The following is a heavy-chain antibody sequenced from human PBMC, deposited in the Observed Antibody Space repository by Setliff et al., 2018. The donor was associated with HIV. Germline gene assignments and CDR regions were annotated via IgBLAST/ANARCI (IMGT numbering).Heavy chain of an antibody. D-gene: IGHD2-15*01. J-gene: IGHJ5*02. Sequence: SETLSLTCAVSGGSIGSGGYSWSWIWQPPGRGLEWVGYIYHVGGTYYNPSLRSRVTISVDRSKNLFSLKLTSVTAADTAVYYCAKGPVSGVDLWGQGTLVTVSS. CDR3: AKGPVSGVDL. V-gene: IGHV4-30-2*01. CDR1: GGSIGSGGYS. CDR2: IYHVGGT.